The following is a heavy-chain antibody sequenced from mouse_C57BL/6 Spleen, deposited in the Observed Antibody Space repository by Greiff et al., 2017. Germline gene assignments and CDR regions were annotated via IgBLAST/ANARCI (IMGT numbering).Heavy chain of an antibody. CDR1: GFTFSSYA. J-gene: IGHJ3*01. Sequence: EVQLVESGGGLVKPGGSLKLSCAASGFTFSSYAMSWVRQTPEKRLEWVATISDGGSYTYYPDNVKGRFTISRDNAKNNLYLQMSHLKSEDTAMYYCARAIYSWFAYWGQGTLVTVSA. D-gene: IGHD2-1*01. CDR3: ARAIYSWFAY. CDR2: ISDGGSYT. V-gene: IGHV5-4*01.